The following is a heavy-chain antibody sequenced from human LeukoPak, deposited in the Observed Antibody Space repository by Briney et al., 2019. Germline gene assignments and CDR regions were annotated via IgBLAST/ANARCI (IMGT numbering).Heavy chain of an antibody. CDR1: GFTFSSYG. CDR2: ISGSAYNT. V-gene: IGHV3-23*01. Sequence: PGGSLRLSCAASGFTFSSYGMSWVRQAPAKGLAWVSTISGSAYNTYYADSVKGRFTISRDNSASTLYLQMNSLRGEDTALFYFAKHTGSHFFFSGGSWGQGTLVSGSS. CDR3: AKHTGSHFFFSGGS. J-gene: IGHJ5*02. D-gene: IGHD1-26*01.